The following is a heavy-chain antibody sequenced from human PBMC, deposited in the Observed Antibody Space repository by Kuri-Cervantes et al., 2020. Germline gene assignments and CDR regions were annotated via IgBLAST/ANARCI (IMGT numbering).Heavy chain of an antibody. V-gene: IGHV3-7*01. CDR2: MKRDGSES. J-gene: IGHJ4*02. CDR1: GFTFSSYS. D-gene: IGHD5-18*01. CDR3: ARLDTAMGGRAY. Sequence: GGSLRLSCAASGFTFSSYSMNWVRQAPGKGLEWVAMMKRDGSESYYVDSVTGRFTISRDNAKNSLYLQMNSLRAEDTAMYYCARLDTAMGGRAYWGQGTLVTVSS.